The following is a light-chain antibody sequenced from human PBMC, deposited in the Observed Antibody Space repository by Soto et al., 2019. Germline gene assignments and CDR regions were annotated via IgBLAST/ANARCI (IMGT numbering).Light chain of an antibody. Sequence: QSALTQPASVSGSPGQSITISCTGTSSDVGGYNYVSWYQQHPGKAPKLMIYDVSNRPSGVSNRFSGSKSGNTASLTISGLQAEDEADYYCSSHTCSSSSFFGIWRKVTVL. CDR2: DVS. CDR3: SSHTCSSSSF. V-gene: IGLV2-14*03. CDR1: SSDVGGYNY. J-gene: IGLJ1*01.